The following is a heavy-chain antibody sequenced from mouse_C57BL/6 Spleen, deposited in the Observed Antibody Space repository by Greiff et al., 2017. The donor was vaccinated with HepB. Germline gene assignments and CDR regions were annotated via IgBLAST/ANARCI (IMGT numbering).Heavy chain of an antibody. D-gene: IGHD2-1*01. CDR1: GYTFTGYW. J-gene: IGHJ2*01. CDR3: AISVIYYGNLRDFDY. Sequence: VQLVESGAELMKPGASVKLSCKATGYTFTGYWIEWVKQRPGHGLEWIGEILPGSGSTNYNEKFKGKATFTADTSSNTAYMQLSSLTTEDSAIYYCAISVIYYGNLRDFDYWGQGTTLTVSS. CDR2: ILPGSGST. V-gene: IGHV1-9*01.